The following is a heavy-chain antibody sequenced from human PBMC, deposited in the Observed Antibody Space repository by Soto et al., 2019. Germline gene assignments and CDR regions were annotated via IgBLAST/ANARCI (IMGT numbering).Heavy chain of an antibody. CDR2: IYWDDDK. CDR1: AFSLSTSGVA. V-gene: IGHV2-5*02. J-gene: IGHJ6*03. Sequence: QTTLMESCPPLVKPTQTLTLTCTFPAFSLSTSGVAVGWISQPPGTALEWLAVIYWDDDKRYSPSLKCRLTITKDTAKKQVVRRRTNMDPVDTATYFRAHGTGSSCWYYYYYIALWGKGTTDPVFS. D-gene: IGHD6-13*01. CDR3: AHGTGSSCWYYYYYIAL.